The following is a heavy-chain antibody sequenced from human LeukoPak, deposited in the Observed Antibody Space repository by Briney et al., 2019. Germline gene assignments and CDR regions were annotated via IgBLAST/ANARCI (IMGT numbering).Heavy chain of an antibody. D-gene: IGHD3-9*01. V-gene: IGHV3-30-3*01. J-gene: IGHJ4*02. CDR1: GFTFSSYA. CDR3: ARPRHYDILTGIDY. CDR2: ISYDGSNK. Sequence: PGGSLRLSCAASGFTFSSYAMHWVRQAPGKGLEWVAVISYDGSNKYYADSVKGRFTISRDNSKNTLYLQMNSLRAEDTAVYYCARPRHYDILTGIDYWGQGTLVTASS.